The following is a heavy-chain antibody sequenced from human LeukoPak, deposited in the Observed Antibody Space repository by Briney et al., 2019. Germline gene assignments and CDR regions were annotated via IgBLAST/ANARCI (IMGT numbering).Heavy chain of an antibody. Sequence: ASVKVSCKASGYTVTSYKLSWVRQATGQGLEWMGWMNPNSGNTGYAQKFQGRVTMTRNTPISTANMELSSLRSEDTAGYYCARGLGAASDTYNWFDPWGQGTLVTVSS. CDR2: MNPNSGNT. CDR1: GYTVTSYK. V-gene: IGHV1-8*01. J-gene: IGHJ5*02. CDR3: ARGLGAASDTYNWFDP. D-gene: IGHD6-13*01.